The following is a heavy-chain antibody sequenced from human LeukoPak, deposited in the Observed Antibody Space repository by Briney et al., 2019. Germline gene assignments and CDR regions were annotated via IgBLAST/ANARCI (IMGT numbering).Heavy chain of an antibody. CDR1: GGSFSGYY. CDR2: IKHSGST. CDR3: ARGWSAGSRDY. V-gene: IGHV4-34*01. J-gene: IGHJ4*02. Sequence: SETLSLTCAVYGGSFSGYYWSWIRQPPGKGLEWIGEIKHSGSTTYTPSLKSRVTISLDTSKNQVSLKLSSVTAADTAVYYCARGWSAGSRDYWGQGTLVTVSS.